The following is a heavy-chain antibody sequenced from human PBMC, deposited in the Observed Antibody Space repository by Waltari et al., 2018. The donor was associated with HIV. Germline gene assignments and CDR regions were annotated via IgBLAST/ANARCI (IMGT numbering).Heavy chain of an antibody. D-gene: IGHD1-26*01. Sequence: QVQLQESGPGLVKPSETLSLTCAVSGYSISSGYYWVWIRQPPGKGMEWIGGIYHSGSTYYNPSLKSRVTISVDTSKNQFSLKLSSVTAADTAVYYCASSYSGSYYDYWGQGTLVTVSS. CDR1: GYSISSGYY. J-gene: IGHJ4*02. V-gene: IGHV4-38-2*01. CDR2: IYHSGST. CDR3: ASSYSGSYYDY.